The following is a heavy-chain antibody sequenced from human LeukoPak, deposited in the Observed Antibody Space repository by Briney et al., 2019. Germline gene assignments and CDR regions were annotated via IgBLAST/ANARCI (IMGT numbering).Heavy chain of an antibody. V-gene: IGHV4-34*01. J-gene: IGHJ4*02. CDR1: GGPFSGHY. Sequence: PSETLSLTCAVYGGPFSGHYYSWIRQPPGKGLEWIGEINHSGSSSYNPSLKTRVTISVDTSKSQFSLKVRSVTAADTAMHYCARRRGPTPDYWGQGTLVTVSS. CDR3: ARRRGPTPDY. CDR2: INHSGSS. D-gene: IGHD2-15*01.